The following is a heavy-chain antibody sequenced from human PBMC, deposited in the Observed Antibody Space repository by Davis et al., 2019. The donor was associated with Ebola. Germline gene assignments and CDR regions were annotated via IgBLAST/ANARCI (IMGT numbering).Heavy chain of an antibody. D-gene: IGHD1-20*01. Sequence: KVSCKASGNSFTSHWIGWVRQLPGEGLEWMGIIYTGDSDTRYSPSFRGQVTISSDKSITTASLKWSSLKASDTAMYYCASLRRTITGMDDGFDIWGQGTMVTVSS. J-gene: IGHJ3*02. CDR1: GNSFTSHW. V-gene: IGHV5-51*01. CDR2: IYTGDSDT. CDR3: ASLRRTITGMDDGFDI.